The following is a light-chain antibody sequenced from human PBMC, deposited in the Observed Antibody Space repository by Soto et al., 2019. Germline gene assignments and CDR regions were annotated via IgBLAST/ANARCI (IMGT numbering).Light chain of an antibody. CDR3: QQYNTSPTWT. CDR1: QSISSY. Sequence: DIQMIQSPSTLSASVGDRVTITCRASQSISSYLAWCQQKPGKAPKLLISKASRLESGVPSRFSGSGSGTEFTLTITSLQPDDFATYLCQQYNTSPTWTFGQGTKVDIK. J-gene: IGKJ1*01. V-gene: IGKV1-5*03. CDR2: KAS.